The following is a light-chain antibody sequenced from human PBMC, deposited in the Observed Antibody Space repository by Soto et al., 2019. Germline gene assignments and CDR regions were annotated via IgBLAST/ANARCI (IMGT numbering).Light chain of an antibody. CDR3: HQYNNWPWT. CDR1: QFISRS. CDR2: DAS. Sequence: EIVMTQSPATLSVSPGERATLSCRASQFISRSLAWYQQKPGQAPRLLIHDASARATGIPVRFSGSGSETEFTLTIRSLQPEDSALYYCHQYNNWPWTFGQGTKVDIK. J-gene: IGKJ1*01. V-gene: IGKV3-15*01.